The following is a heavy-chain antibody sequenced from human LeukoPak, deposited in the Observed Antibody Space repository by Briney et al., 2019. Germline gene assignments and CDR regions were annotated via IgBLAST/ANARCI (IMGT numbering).Heavy chain of an antibody. J-gene: IGHJ3*02. CDR1: SGSIGSYY. D-gene: IGHD1-26*01. Sequence: PSETLSLTCNVSSGSIGSYYWNWIRQPAGKGLEWVGRIHASGSTSYNPSLKRRVTVSLDTSKIQLFLRLSSVTAADTAMYYCARLLRPGGRKGDAFDIWGQGTLVTVSS. V-gene: IGHV4-4*07. CDR3: ARLLRPGGRKGDAFDI. CDR2: IHASGST.